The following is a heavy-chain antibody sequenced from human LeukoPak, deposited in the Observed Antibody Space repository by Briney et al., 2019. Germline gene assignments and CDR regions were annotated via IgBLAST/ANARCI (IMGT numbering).Heavy chain of an antibody. CDR3: AAYSLYNGMDV. V-gene: IGHV4-59*01. Sequence: SETLSLTCTVSGGSISSYYWSWIRQPPGKGLEWIGFIYYTGSTNHNSSLKSRVTLSIDTSKNQLSLKLSSVSAADTAVYYCAAYSLYNGMDVWGQGTTVTVS. D-gene: IGHD4-11*01. CDR2: IYYTGST. CDR1: GGSISSYY. J-gene: IGHJ6*02.